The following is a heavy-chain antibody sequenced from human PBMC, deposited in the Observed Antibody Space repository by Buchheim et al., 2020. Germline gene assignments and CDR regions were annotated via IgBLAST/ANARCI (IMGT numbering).Heavy chain of an antibody. CDR3: ARAPTGTYYYYGMDV. J-gene: IGHJ6*02. Sequence: EVQLVESGGGLVQPGGSLRLSCTASGFTFSSYWMHWVRQAPRKGLEWVSRIKTDGSLTNYADSVKGRFPISRANAKNTLDLQMNSLRAEDTAVYYCARAPTGTYYYYGMDVWGQGTT. CDR2: IKTDGSLT. D-gene: IGHD1-7*01. V-gene: IGHV3-74*01. CDR1: GFTFSSYW.